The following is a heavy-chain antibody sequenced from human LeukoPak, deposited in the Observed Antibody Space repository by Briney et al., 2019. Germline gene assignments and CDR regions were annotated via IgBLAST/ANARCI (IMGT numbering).Heavy chain of an antibody. D-gene: IGHD3-10*01. CDR1: GFTFSSYW. J-gene: IGHJ4*02. CDR2: IKQDGSEK. V-gene: IGHV3-7*01. Sequence: GGSLRLSCAASGFTFSSYWMSWVRQAPGKGLEWVANIKQDGSEKYYVDSVKGRFTISRDYAKNSLYLQMNSLRAEDTAVYYCARDEYYYGSGTLNWGQGTLVTVSS. CDR3: ARDEYYYGSGTLN.